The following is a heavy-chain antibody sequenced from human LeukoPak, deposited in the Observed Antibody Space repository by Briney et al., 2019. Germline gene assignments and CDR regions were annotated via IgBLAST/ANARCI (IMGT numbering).Heavy chain of an antibody. CDR3: TRNPLVGGGWEIDY. J-gene: IGHJ4*02. CDR1: GFTFDDYA. Sequence: GGSLRLSCTTSGFTFDDYAVTWFRQAPGKGLEWVGFIRSKAYGGTREYAASVKGRFTIPRDDSKSIAYLQMNSLKTEDTAVYYCTRNPLVGGGWEIDYWGQGTLVTVSS. V-gene: IGHV3-49*03. CDR2: IRSKAYGGTR. D-gene: IGHD2-21*01.